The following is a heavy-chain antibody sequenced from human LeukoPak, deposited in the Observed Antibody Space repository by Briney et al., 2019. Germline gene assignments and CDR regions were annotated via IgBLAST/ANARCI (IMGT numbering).Heavy chain of an antibody. CDR2: IGSSSSYI. CDR1: GFTFSSYS. Sequence: GGSLRLSCAASGFTFSSYSMNWVRQAPGKGLEWVSSIGSSSSYIYYADSVKGRFTISRDNAKNSLYLQMNSLRGEDTAVYYCARDMGYCSSSNCYTYYLDYWGQGTLVTVSS. D-gene: IGHD2-2*01. V-gene: IGHV3-21*01. J-gene: IGHJ4*02. CDR3: ARDMGYCSSSNCYTYYLDY.